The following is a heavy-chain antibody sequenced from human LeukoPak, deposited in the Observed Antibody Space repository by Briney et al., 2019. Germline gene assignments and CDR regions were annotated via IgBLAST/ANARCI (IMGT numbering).Heavy chain of an antibody. J-gene: IGHJ4*02. CDR2: IDGDGSST. CDR3: ARVGCSSTSCTEFDY. V-gene: IGHV3-74*01. D-gene: IGHD2-2*01. CDR1: GFTFSSYW. Sequence: GGSLRLSCAASGFTFSSYWMHWVRQVPGKGLVWVSRIDGDGSSTTYADSVNGRFTISRDNAKNTLYLQMNSLRAGDTAVYYCARVGCSSTSCTEFDYWGQGTLVTVSS.